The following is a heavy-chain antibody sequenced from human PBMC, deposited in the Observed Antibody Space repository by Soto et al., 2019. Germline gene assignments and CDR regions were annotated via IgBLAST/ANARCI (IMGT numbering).Heavy chain of an antibody. V-gene: IGHV4-34*01. CDR1: GGSFSGYY. CDR2: INHSGST. J-gene: IGHJ6*02. CDR3: ASKSYDFWSGYSGRIMDV. D-gene: IGHD3-3*01. Sequence: SETLSLTCAVYGGSFSGYYWSWIRQPPGKGLEWIGEINHSGSTNYNPSLKSRVAISVDTSKNQFSLKLSSVTAADTAVYYCASKSYDFWSGYSGRIMDVWGQGTTVTVSS.